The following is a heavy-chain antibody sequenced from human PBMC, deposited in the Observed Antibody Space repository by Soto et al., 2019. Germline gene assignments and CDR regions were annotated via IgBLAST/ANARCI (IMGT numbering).Heavy chain of an antibody. Sequence: ASVKVSCKASGYTFTSYAMHWVRQAPGQRLEWMGWINAGNGNTKYSQKFQGRVTITRDTSASTAYMELNSLRAEDTAVYYCARVPYCSSSSCYSYFDSWGQGTLVTVSS. V-gene: IGHV1-3*01. CDR3: ARVPYCSSSSCYSYFDS. CDR2: INAGNGNT. J-gene: IGHJ4*02. CDR1: GYTFTSYA. D-gene: IGHD2-2*01.